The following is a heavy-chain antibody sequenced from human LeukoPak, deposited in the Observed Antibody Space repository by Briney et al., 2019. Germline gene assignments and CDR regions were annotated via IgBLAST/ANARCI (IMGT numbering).Heavy chain of an antibody. D-gene: IGHD3-10*01. CDR3: AKTLHIYGSGSPSNY. V-gene: IGHV3-30*18. CDR2: ISYDGSNK. Sequence: GGSLRLSCAASGFTFSSYGMHWVRQAPGKGLEWVAVISYDGSNKYYADSVKGRFTISRDNSKNTLYLQMNSLRAEDTAVYYCAKTLHIYGSGSPSNYWGQGTLVTVSS. CDR1: GFTFSSYG. J-gene: IGHJ4*02.